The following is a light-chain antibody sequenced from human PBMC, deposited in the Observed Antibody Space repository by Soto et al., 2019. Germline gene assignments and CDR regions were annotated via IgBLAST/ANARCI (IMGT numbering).Light chain of an antibody. Sequence: EIVLTQSPATLSLSPGERATLSCRASQSVSSYLAWYQQKPGQAPRLLIYDASNRATGIPARFSGIGSGTDFTLTMSSLEPEDFAVYYCQQRSNWPPWTFGQGNKVEI. J-gene: IGKJ1*01. CDR3: QQRSNWPPWT. CDR2: DAS. V-gene: IGKV3-11*01. CDR1: QSVSSY.